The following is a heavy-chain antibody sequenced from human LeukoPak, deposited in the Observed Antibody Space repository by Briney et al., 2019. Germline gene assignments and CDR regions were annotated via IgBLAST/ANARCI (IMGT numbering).Heavy chain of an antibody. J-gene: IGHJ4*02. Sequence: SETLSLTCTVSGGSISSGSYYWSWIRQPAGKGLEWIGRIYTSGSTNYNPSLKSRVTISVDTSKNQFSLKLSSVTAADTAVYYCAREGSSSWYTPYFDYWGQGTLVTVSS. CDR2: IYTSGST. CDR3: AREGSSSWYTPYFDY. CDR1: GGSISSGSYY. V-gene: IGHV4-61*02. D-gene: IGHD6-13*01.